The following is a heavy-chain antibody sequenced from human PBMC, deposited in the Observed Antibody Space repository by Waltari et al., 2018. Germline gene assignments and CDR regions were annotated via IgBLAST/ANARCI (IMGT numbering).Heavy chain of an antibody. Sequence: QVQLQESGPGLVKPSGTLSLACAVSGGSISTTNCCSWVRQSPGKGLEWIGEVCHSGGTSYKPSLRSRVSISLEKSKNQVSLNLSSVTAADTAIYYCAMWQLPLRNFASWGQGTLVTVSS. CDR3: AMWQLPLRNFAS. CDR2: VCHSGGT. J-gene: IGHJ4*02. V-gene: IGHV4-4*02. CDR1: GGSISTTNC. D-gene: IGHD1-7*01.